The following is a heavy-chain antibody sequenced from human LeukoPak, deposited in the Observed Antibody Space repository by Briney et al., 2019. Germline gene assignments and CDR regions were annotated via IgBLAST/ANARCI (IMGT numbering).Heavy chain of an antibody. CDR3: ARAQKGYQLLLRRVSWFDP. D-gene: IGHD2-2*01. CDR2: IYYSGST. J-gene: IGHJ5*02. Sequence: SETLSLTCTVSGGSISSSSYYWGWIRQPPGKGLEWIGSIYYSGSTYYNPSLKCRVTISVDTSKNQFSLKLSSVTAADTAVYYCARAQKGYQLLLRRVSWFDPWGQGTLVTVSS. V-gene: IGHV4-39*01. CDR1: GGSISSSSYY.